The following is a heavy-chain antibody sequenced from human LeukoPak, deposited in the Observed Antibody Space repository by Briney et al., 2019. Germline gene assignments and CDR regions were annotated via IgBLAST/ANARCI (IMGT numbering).Heavy chain of an antibody. D-gene: IGHD3-16*01. CDR1: GFTFSNYW. J-gene: IGHJ4*02. CDR2: IKEDGSET. Sequence: GGSLRLSRSASGFTFSNYWMTWVRQAPGKGLEWVGNIKEDGSETHYVDSVKGRFTISRDNTENSLYLQMNSLRVEDTAVYYCFVGLGYWGQGTLVTVSS. CDR3: FVGLGY. V-gene: IGHV3-7*01.